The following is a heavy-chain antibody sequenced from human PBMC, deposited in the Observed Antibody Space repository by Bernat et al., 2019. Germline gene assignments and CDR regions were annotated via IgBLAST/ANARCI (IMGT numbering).Heavy chain of an antibody. CDR3: ARDRGYSYGWTFDY. Sequence: VQLVESGGGMVKPGGSLRLSCAASGFTFSSYAMHWVRQAPGKGLEWVAVISYDGSNKYYADSVKGRFTISRDNSKNTLYLQMNSLRAEDTAVYYCARDRGYSYGWTFDYWGQGTLVTVSS. CDR1: GFTFSSYA. CDR2: ISYDGSNK. V-gene: IGHV3-30-3*01. D-gene: IGHD5-18*01. J-gene: IGHJ4*02.